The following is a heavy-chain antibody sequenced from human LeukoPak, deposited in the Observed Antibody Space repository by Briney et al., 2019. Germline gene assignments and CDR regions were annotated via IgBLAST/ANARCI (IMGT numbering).Heavy chain of an antibody. CDR3: ARFPRYYYGSLAP. CDR2: IYHSGST. J-gene: IGHJ5*02. CDR1: GGSISSSNW. D-gene: IGHD3-22*01. V-gene: IGHV4-4*02. Sequence: PSETLSLTCAVSGGSISSSNWWSWVRQPPGKGLEWIGEIYHSGSTYYNPSLKSRVTISVDTSKNQFSLKLSSVTAADTAVYYCARFPRYYYGSLAPWGQGTLVTVSS.